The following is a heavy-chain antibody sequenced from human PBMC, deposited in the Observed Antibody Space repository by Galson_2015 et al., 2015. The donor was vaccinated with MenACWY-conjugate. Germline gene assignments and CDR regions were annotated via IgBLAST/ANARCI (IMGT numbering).Heavy chain of an antibody. D-gene: IGHD3-10*01. CDR1: GFTFSSYV. Sequence: SLRLSCAASGFTFSSYVMHWVRQAPGKGLEWVSYISSTSTTIYYADPVKGRFTISRDNAKNSLYLQTNSLRDEDTAVYYCARDYGSGTYYMGWFDPWGQGTLVTVSS. CDR2: ISSTSTTI. CDR3: ARDYGSGTYYMGWFDP. J-gene: IGHJ5*02. V-gene: IGHV3-48*02.